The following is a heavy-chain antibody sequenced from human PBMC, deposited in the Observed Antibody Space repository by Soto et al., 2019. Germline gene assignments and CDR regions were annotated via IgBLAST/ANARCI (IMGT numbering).Heavy chain of an antibody. CDR1: GLTFSSYA. J-gene: IGHJ5*02. D-gene: IGHD3-3*01. CDR2: ISSNGGST. V-gene: IGHV3-64D*06. Sequence: PGGSLRLSCSASGLTFSSYAMHWVRQAPGKGLEYVSAISSNGGSTYYADSVRGRFTISRDNSKNTLYLQMSSLRAEDTAVYYCVKEGRITIFGVVINEGWFDPWGQGTLVTVSS. CDR3: VKEGRITIFGVVINEGWFDP.